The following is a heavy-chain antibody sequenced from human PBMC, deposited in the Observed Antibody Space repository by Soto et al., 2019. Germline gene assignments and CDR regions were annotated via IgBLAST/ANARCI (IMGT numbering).Heavy chain of an antibody. J-gene: IGHJ6*02. CDR1: GGTFSSYA. Sequence: ASVKVSCKASGGTFSSYAISWVRQAPGQGLEWMGGIIPNNGEANYAQKFQGRVSMTIDTSTGTAYMELRSLTSDDTAIYYCAKNGQPPYYYYGLDVWGQGTKVTVSS. CDR2: IIPNNGEA. V-gene: IGHV1-18*01. CDR3: AKNGQPPYYYYGLDV. D-gene: IGHD2-8*01.